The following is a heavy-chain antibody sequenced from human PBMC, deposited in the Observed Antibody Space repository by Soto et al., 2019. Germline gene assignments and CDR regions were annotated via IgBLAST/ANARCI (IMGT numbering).Heavy chain of an antibody. V-gene: IGHV4-34*01. CDR2: INHSGST. CDR3: ARLSGGVRLRERERVYYFFY. J-gene: IGHJ4*02. D-gene: IGHD3-10*02. Sequence: PSETLSLTCAVYGGSFSGYYWSWIRQPPGKGLEWIGEINHSGSTNYNPSLKSRVTISVDTSKNQFSLKLSSVTAADTAVYYCARLSGGVRLRERERVYYFFYWGQGALVTVSS. CDR1: GGSFSGYY.